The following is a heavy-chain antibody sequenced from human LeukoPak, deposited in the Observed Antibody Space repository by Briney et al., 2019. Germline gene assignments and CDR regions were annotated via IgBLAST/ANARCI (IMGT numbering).Heavy chain of an antibody. V-gene: IGHV3-48*03. CDR3: ARGGRDRRWELIDY. D-gene: IGHD1-26*01. CDR2: ISSSGSTI. Sequence: GGSLRLSCAASGFTFSSYEMTWVRQAPGKGLEWVSYISSSGSTIYYADSVKGRFTISRDNAKNSLYLQMNSLRVEDTAVYYCARGGRDRRWELIDYWGQGTLVTVSS. CDR1: GFTFSSYE. J-gene: IGHJ4*02.